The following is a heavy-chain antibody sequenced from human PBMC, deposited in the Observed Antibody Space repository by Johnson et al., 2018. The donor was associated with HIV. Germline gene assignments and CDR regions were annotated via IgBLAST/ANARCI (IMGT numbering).Heavy chain of an antibody. CDR1: GFTFSTYG. CDR2: IWYDGREK. D-gene: IGHD3-22*01. CDR3: ARDSDSLYAFDI. Sequence: QVQVVESGGGLVKPGGSLRLSCAASGFTFSTYGMHWVRQAPGKGLEWVALIWYDGREKDYADSVKGRFTISRDNSKNTLYLQMNSLRDEDTDVYYCARDSDSLYAFDIWGQGTMVTVSS. J-gene: IGHJ3*02. V-gene: IGHV3-33*08.